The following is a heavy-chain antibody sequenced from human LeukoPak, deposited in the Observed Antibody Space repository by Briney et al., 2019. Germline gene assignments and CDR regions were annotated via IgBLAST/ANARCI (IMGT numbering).Heavy chain of an antibody. V-gene: IGHV3-23*01. CDR2: ISVSGNT. CDR1: GFTFSSYG. D-gene: IGHD2-21*01. CDR3: AKAPVTTCSGAYCYPFDY. J-gene: IGHJ4*02. Sequence: GGTLRLSCAASGFTFSSYGMSWVRQAPGKGLEWVSAISVSGNTYHADSVKGRFTISRDSSKNTLYLQMNRLRAEDAAVYYCAKAPVTTCSGAYCYPFDYWGQGTLVTVSS.